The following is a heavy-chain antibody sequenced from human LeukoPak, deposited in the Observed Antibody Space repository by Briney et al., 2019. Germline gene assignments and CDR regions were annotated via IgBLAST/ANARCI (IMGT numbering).Heavy chain of an antibody. V-gene: IGHV3-74*01. CDR1: GFTFSNDW. CDR3: ARGRGGSYHF. CDR2: INTDGSTT. J-gene: IGHJ4*02. Sequence: PGGSLRLSCAASGFTFSNDWMHWVRQAPGKGLVWVSRINTDGSTTTYADSVKGRFTISRDNAKNTLYLQMNSLRVEDTPVYYCARGRGGSYHFWGQGTLVTASS. D-gene: IGHD1-26*01.